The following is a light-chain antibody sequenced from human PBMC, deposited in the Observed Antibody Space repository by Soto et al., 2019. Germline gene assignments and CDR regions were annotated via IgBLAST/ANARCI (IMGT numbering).Light chain of an antibody. V-gene: IGKV1-17*01. J-gene: IGKJ1*01. CDR1: QNITNN. CDR3: LQHNSYPVT. CDR2: AAS. Sequence: DIQMTESPSSLSASIGDRVTITCQASQNITNNLSWYQQKPGKAPKRLIYAASSLQSGVPSRFSGSGSGTEFTLTISSLQPEDFATYYCLQHNSYPVTFGQGTKVDIK.